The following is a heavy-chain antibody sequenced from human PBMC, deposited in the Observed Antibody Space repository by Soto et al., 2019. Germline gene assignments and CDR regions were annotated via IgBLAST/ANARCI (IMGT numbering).Heavy chain of an antibody. CDR1: GSTFGDYA. CDR2: IRSKAYGGTT. J-gene: IGHJ3*02. D-gene: IGHD1-26*01. Sequence: GGSLRLSCTASGSTFGDYAMSWVRQAPGKRLEWVGFIRSKAYGGTTEYAASVKGRFTISRDDSKSIAYLQMNSLKTEDTAVYYCTRVYSGSYGGAFDIWGQGTMVTVSS. V-gene: IGHV3-49*04. CDR3: TRVYSGSYGGAFDI.